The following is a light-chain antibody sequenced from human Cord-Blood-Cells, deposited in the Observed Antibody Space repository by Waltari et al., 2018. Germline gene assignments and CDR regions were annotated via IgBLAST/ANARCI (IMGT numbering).Light chain of an antibody. CDR3: QQRSNWPPNT. CDR2: DAS. V-gene: IGKV3-11*01. J-gene: IGKJ3*01. CDR1: QSVSSY. Sequence: EIVLTQSPATLSLSPGERATLSCRASQSVSSYLAWYQQKPGQAPRLLIYDASNRATGIPARFSGSGSGTDFTLTISSLGPEDFAVYYCQQRSNWPPNTFGPGTKVDIK.